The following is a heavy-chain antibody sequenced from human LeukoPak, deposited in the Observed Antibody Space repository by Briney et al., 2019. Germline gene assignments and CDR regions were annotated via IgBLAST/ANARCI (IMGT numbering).Heavy chain of an antibody. CDR1: GFTFSSYA. CDR3: AKARGSSVYEQFDY. CDR2: ISSNGGST. D-gene: IGHD5/OR15-5a*01. V-gene: IGHV3-64*04. Sequence: RSGGSLRLSCSASGFTFSSYAMHWVRQAPGKGLEYVSAISSNGGSTYYADSVKGRFTISRDNSKNTLYLQMNSLRADDTAVYYCAKARGSSVYEQFDYWGQGTQVTVSP. J-gene: IGHJ4*02.